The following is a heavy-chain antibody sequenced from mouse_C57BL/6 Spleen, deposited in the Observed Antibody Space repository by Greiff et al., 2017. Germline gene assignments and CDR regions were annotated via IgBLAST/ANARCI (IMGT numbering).Heavy chain of an antibody. D-gene: IGHD1-1*01. CDR2: ISDGGSYT. Sequence: EVQLVESGGGLVKPGGSLTLSCAASGFTFSSYAMSWVRQTPEKRLEWVATISDGGSYTYYPDNVQGRCTSSRDDAKNNLYLHMIHRQSDDTAMYYWARDYYGSSRDYAMDYWGQGTSVTVSS. V-gene: IGHV5-4*01. CDR1: GFTFSSYA. CDR3: ARDYYGSSRDYAMDY. J-gene: IGHJ4*01.